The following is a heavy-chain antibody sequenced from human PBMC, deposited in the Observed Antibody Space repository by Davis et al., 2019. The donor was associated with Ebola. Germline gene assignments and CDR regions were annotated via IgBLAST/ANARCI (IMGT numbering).Heavy chain of an antibody. V-gene: IGHV3-30*03. D-gene: IGHD5-12*01. CDR2: ISYDGSNK. J-gene: IGHJ4*02. CDR3: ARDQGDSGYDGDYFDY. Sequence: LSLTCAVYGGSFSGYYWTWVRQAPGKGLEWVAVISYDGSNKYYADSVKGRFTISRDNSKNTLYLQMNSLRAEDTAVYYCARDQGDSGYDGDYFDYWGQGTLVTVSS. CDR1: GGSFSGYY.